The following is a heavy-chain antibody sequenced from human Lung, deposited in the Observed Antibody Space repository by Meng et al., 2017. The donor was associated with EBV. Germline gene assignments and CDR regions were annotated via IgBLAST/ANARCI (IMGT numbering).Heavy chain of an antibody. CDR2: IKSKTDGGTT. Sequence: ETGGGLSKPWRTLRLSCAAAGFTLRNAWISWVLQATGKGLEWVGRIKSKTDGGTTDYAAPVKGRFTITRDDSKNTLYLQMNSLKTEDTAVYYCTRWSYGGTAYWGQGTLVTV. CDR3: TRWSYGGTAY. J-gene: IGHJ4*02. V-gene: IGHV3-15*01. D-gene: IGHD4-23*01. CDR1: GFTLRNAW.